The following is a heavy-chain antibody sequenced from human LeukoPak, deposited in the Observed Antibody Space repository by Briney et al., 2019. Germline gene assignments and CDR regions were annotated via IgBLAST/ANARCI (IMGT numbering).Heavy chain of an antibody. CDR1: GDSVNDYY. D-gene: IGHD3-10*01. CDR3: ARGGARGSSAFDV. CDR2: IYYSGST. Sequence: SETLSLTCTVSGDSVNDYYWNWIRQPPGKGLEWIGYIYYSGSTDYNPSLKSQVTMSVDTSKNQFSLKLNSVTAADTAVYYCARGGARGSSAFDVWGQGTMVIVSA. V-gene: IGHV4-59*02. J-gene: IGHJ3*01.